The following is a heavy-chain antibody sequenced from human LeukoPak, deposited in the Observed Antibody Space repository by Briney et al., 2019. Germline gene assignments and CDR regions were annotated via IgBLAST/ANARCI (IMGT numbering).Heavy chain of an antibody. CDR3: ARDPTYYYDSSGSLDAFDI. V-gene: IGHV3-21*01. CDR2: ISSSSSYI. CDR1: GFTFSSYS. J-gene: IGHJ3*02. D-gene: IGHD3-22*01. Sequence: GGSLRLSCAASGFTFSSYSMNWVRQAPGKGLEWVSSISSSSSYIYYADSVKGRFTISRDNAKNSLYLQMNSLRAEDTAVYYCARDPTYYYDSSGSLDAFDIWGQGTMVTVSS.